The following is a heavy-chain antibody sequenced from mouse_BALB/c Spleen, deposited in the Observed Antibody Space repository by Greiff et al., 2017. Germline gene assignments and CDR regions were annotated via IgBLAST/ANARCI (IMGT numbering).Heavy chain of an antibody. V-gene: IGHV1-9*01. J-gene: IGHJ4*01. CDR3: ARGGMITTGRFLYYAMDY. CDR2: ILPGSGST. Sequence: QVQLQQSGAELMKPGASVKISCKATGYTFSSYWIEWVKQRPGHGLEWIGEILPGSGSTNYNEKFKGKATFTADTSSNTAYMQLSSLTSEDSAVYYCARGGMITTGRFLYYAMDYWGQGTSVTVSS. CDR1: GYTFSSYW. D-gene: IGHD2-4*01.